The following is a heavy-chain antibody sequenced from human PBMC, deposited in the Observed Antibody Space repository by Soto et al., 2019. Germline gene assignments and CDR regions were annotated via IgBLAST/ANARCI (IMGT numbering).Heavy chain of an antibody. Sequence: GGSLRLSCAASGFTCSSYSMNWVRQAPGKGLEWVSSISSSSSYIYYADSVKGRFTISRDNAKNSLYLQMNSLRAEDTAVYYCARVDSVDGSSGGYYYGMDVWGQGTTVTVSS. J-gene: IGHJ6*02. CDR3: ARVDSVDGSSGGYYYGMDV. V-gene: IGHV3-21*01. D-gene: IGHD1-26*01. CDR2: ISSSSSYI. CDR1: GFTCSSYS.